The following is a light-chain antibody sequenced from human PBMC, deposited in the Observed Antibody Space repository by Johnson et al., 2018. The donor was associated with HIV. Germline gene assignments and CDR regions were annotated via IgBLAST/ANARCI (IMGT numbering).Light chain of an antibody. J-gene: IGLJ1*01. CDR3: GTWDSSLSVRV. Sequence: QSVLTQSPSVSAAPGQKVTISCSGSSSNIGNNYVSWYQQLPGTAPKLLIYDNNKRPSGIPDRFSGSKSGTSATLGITGLQTGYEADYYCGTWDSSLSVRVFGTGTKVTVL. V-gene: IGLV1-51*01. CDR1: SSNIGNNY. CDR2: DNN.